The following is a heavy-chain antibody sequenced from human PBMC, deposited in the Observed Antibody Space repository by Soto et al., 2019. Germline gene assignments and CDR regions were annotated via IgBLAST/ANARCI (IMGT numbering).Heavy chain of an antibody. D-gene: IGHD6-13*01. CDR1: GFTFSSYA. CDR2: ISGSGGST. Sequence: PGGSLRLSCAASGFTFSSYAMSWVRQAPGKGLEWVSAISGSGGSTYYADSVKGRFTISRDNSKNTLYLQMNSLRAEDTAVHYCAKDLAPYSSSWYPVDYWGQGTLVTVSS. CDR3: AKDLAPYSSSWYPVDY. V-gene: IGHV3-23*01. J-gene: IGHJ4*02.